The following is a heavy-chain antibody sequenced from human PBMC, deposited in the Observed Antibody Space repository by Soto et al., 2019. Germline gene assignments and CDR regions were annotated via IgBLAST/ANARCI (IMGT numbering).Heavy chain of an antibody. CDR3: ARDLGML. V-gene: IGHV3-48*03. D-gene: IGHD7-27*01. Sequence: VQLVESGGGLLQPGGSLRLSCVASGFTFSSYEMNWVRQAPGKGLEWIAYITSSSSTIYYAGSVKGRFTISRDNAKNSLYLQMNSLRAEDMAIYYCARDLGMLWGQGTLVTVSS. J-gene: IGHJ4*02. CDR1: GFTFSSYE. CDR2: ITSSSSTI.